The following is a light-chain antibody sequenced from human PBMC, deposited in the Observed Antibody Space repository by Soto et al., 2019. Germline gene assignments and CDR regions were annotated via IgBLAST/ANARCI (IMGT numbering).Light chain of an antibody. V-gene: IGKV3D-20*01. Sequence: EIVWTQSPATLSLSPGERATLSCGASQSVRSNYVAWYQQKPGLAPRLLIYDASSRATGIPDRFSGSGSGTDFTLTISRLGPEDSAVYYCQQYGSSQTFGPGTKVDIK. J-gene: IGKJ3*01. CDR2: DAS. CDR3: QQYGSSQT. CDR1: QSVRSNY.